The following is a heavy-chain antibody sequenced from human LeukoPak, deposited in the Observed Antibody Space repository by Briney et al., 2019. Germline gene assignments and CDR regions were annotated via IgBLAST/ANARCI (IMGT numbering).Heavy chain of an antibody. V-gene: IGHV3-74*01. CDR2: INGDGRNI. Sequence: GGSLRLSCAASGFTFSSYWMHWVRQDPRKGLVWVSRINGDGRNINYADSVRGRFTISRVNSVNTLYLQMNSLRAEDTAVYYCARPGDSSPLGYWGQGTLVTVSS. CDR1: GFTFSSYW. J-gene: IGHJ4*02. D-gene: IGHD4-17*01. CDR3: ARPGDSSPLGY.